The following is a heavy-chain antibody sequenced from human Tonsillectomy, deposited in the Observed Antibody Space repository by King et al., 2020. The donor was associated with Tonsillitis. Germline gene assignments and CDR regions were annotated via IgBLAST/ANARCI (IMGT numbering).Heavy chain of an antibody. D-gene: IGHD5-18*01. V-gene: IGHV1-8*01. CDR1: GYTFASYD. J-gene: IGHJ4*02. Sequence: QLVQSGAEVKKPGASVKVSCKASGYTFASYDINWVRQATGQGLEWMGWMNPNSGNTDYAQKFQGRVTMTRNSSIRTAYMELSSLRSEDTAVYYCARGFLDLDTAMITGNYWGQGTLVTVSS. CDR2: MNPNSGNT. CDR3: ARGFLDLDTAMITGNY.